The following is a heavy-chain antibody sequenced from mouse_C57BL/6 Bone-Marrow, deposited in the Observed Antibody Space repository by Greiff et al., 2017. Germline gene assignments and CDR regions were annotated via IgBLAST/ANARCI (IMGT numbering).Heavy chain of an antibody. CDR1: GYTFPSYW. J-gene: IGHJ2*01. CDR3: ARGWLLRNFDY. D-gene: IGHD2-3*01. CDR2: IHPNSGST. V-gene: IGHV1-64*01. Sequence: VQLQQPGAELVKPGASVKLSCKASGYTFPSYWMHWVKQRPGQGLEWIGMIHPNSGSTNYNEKFKSKATLTVDKSSSTAYMQLSSLTSEDSAGYYCARGWLLRNFDYWGQGTTLTVSS.